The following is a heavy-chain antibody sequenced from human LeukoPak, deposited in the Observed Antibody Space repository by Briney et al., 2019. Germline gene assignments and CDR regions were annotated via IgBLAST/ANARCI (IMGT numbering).Heavy chain of an antibody. Sequence: GGSLRLSCTASGFTFSSYEMNWVRQAPGKGLEWVSYISSSGSTIYYADSVKGRFTISRDNAKNSLYLQMNSLRAEDTAVYYCARDEGRGEAFDIWGQGTMVTVSS. CDR2: ISSSGSTI. CDR3: ARDEGRGEAFDI. J-gene: IGHJ3*02. CDR1: GFTFSSYE. V-gene: IGHV3-48*03. D-gene: IGHD3-16*01.